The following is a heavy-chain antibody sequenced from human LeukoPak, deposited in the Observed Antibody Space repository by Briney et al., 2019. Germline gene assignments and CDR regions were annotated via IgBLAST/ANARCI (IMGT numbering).Heavy chain of an antibody. CDR3: ARTEYSSGWLHYYYYYMDV. V-gene: IGHV3-23*01. CDR2: ISGSGGST. D-gene: IGHD6-19*01. Sequence: QTGGSLRLSCAASGFTFSSYGMSWVRQAPGKGLEWVSAISGSGGSTYYADSVKGRFTISRDNSKNTLYLQMNSLRAEDTAVYYCARTEYSSGWLHYYYYYMDVWGKGTTVTISS. J-gene: IGHJ6*03. CDR1: GFTFSSYG.